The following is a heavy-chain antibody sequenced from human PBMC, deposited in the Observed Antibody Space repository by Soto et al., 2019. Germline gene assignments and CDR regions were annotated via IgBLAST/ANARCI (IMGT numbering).Heavy chain of an antibody. CDR3: ATAPGITIFGVVIDY. V-gene: IGHV1-24*01. J-gene: IGHJ4*02. Sequence: ASVKVSCKVSGYTLTELSMHWVRQAPGKGLEWMGGFDPEDGETIYAQKFQGRVTMTEDTSTDTAYMELSSLRSEDTAVYYCATAPGITIFGVVIDYWGQGTRVTVSS. CDR1: GYTLTELS. CDR2: FDPEDGET. D-gene: IGHD3-3*01.